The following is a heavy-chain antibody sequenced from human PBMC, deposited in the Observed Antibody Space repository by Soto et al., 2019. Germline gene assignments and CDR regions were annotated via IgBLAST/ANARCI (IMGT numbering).Heavy chain of an antibody. V-gene: IGHV1-69*13. Sequence: ASVKVSCKASGGTLSDYAVSWVRQARGQGLEWMGGIMPTVDSANYAQKFQGRLTITADESTSTANMELSSLTSDDTAIYYCAVAAVREILTEQSSGMAVWGQGTTVTVSS. J-gene: IGHJ6*02. CDR3: AVAAVREILTEQSSGMAV. D-gene: IGHD3-10*01. CDR1: GGTLSDYA. CDR2: IMPTVDSA.